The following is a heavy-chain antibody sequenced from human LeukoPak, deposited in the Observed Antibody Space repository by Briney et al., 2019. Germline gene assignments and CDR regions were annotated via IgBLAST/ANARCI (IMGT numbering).Heavy chain of an antibody. CDR1: GFTFSSYW. V-gene: IGHV3-74*01. Sequence: GGSLRLSCAASGFTFSSYWMHWVRQAPGKGLVWVSRINSDGSSTSYADSVKGRFTIPRDNAKNTLYLQMNSLRAEDTAVYYCARDSGNGATDYWGQGTLVTVSS. CDR3: ARDSGNGATDY. D-gene: IGHD3-10*01. CDR2: INSDGSST. J-gene: IGHJ4*02.